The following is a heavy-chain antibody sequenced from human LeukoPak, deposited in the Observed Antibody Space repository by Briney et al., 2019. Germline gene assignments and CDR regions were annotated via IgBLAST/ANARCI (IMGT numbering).Heavy chain of an antibody. D-gene: IGHD2-2*02. V-gene: IGHV4-38-2*02. CDR1: GGSIRSYY. J-gene: IGHJ5*02. CDR2: IYHSGST. CDR3: ARGGRCSSTSCYKSWFDP. Sequence: SETLSLTCTVSGGSIRSYYWSWIRQPAGKGLEWIGSIYHSGSTYYNPSLKSRVTISVDTSKNQFSLKLSSVTAADTAVYYCARGGRCSSTSCYKSWFDPWGQGTLVTVSS.